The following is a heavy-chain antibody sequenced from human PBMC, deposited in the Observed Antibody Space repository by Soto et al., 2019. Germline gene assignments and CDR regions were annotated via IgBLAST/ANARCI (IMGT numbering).Heavy chain of an antibody. V-gene: IGHV4-39*01. J-gene: IGHJ6*02. D-gene: IGHD3-10*01. CDR2: IYYSGST. Sequence: SETLSLTCTVSGGSISSSSYYWGWIRQPPGKGLEWIGSIYYSGSTYYNPSLKSRVTIFVDTSKNQFSLKLSSVTAADTAVYYCAVPAYGSGSYSNYYGMDVWCQGPTVT. CDR1: GGSISSSSYY. CDR3: AVPAYGSGSYSNYYGMDV.